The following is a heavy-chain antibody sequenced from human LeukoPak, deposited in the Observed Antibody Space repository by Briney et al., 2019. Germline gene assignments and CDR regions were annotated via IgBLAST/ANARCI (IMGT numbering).Heavy chain of an antibody. Sequence: GGSLRLSCAASGFTFSSYSMNWVRQAPGKGLEWVSSISSSSSYIYYAGSVKGRFTISRDNAKNSLYLQMNSLRAEDTAVYYCARGVIAAAAYYYGMDVWGKGTTVTVSS. CDR1: GFTFSSYS. CDR3: ARGVIAAAAYYYGMDV. V-gene: IGHV3-21*01. CDR2: ISSSSSYI. D-gene: IGHD6-13*01. J-gene: IGHJ6*04.